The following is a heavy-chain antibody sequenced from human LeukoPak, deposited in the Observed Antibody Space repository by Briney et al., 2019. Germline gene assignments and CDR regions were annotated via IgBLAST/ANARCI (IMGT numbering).Heavy chain of an antibody. CDR3: ARDRGNGDYVVGY. J-gene: IGHJ4*02. Sequence: SVKVSCKASGGTFSSYAISWVRQAPGQGLEWVGRIIPILGIANYAQKFQGRVTITADKSTSTAYMELSSLRSEDTAVYYCARDRGNGDYVVGYWGQGTLVTVSS. D-gene: IGHD4-17*01. CDR1: GGTFSSYA. V-gene: IGHV1-69*04. CDR2: IIPILGIA.